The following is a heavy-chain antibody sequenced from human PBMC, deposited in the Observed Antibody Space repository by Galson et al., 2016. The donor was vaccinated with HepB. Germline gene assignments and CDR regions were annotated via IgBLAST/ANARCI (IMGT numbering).Heavy chain of an antibody. CDR3: ARDNSGSYLDS. Sequence: SETLSLTCTVSGDPIVSLNWWSWVRQPSGKGLEWIGYIQSSGSTNSKPSLKSRVTMSLDMSKNQFSLRLSSVTVADTAVYYCARDNSGSYLDSWGQGTLITVSS. D-gene: IGHD1-26*01. V-gene: IGHV4-4*02. J-gene: IGHJ4*02. CDR1: GDPIVSLNW. CDR2: IQSSGST.